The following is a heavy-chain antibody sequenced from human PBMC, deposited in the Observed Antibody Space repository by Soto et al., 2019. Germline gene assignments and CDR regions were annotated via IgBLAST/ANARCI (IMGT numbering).Heavy chain of an antibody. V-gene: IGHV1-18*01. CDR1: GYNFTGYG. CDR2: ISVYNSHT. D-gene: IGHD3-22*01. CDR3: ARDGRVTYYYKNSCYYLVY. J-gene: IGHJ4*02. Sequence: EASVKVSCKTSGYNFTGYGISWVRQAPGQGSEGVGGISVYNSHTKYAQKVQGSVTMTTDISTSTVTMELRSLIPDDTVISYCARDGRVTYYYKNSCYYLVYWGQGPLVTVSS.